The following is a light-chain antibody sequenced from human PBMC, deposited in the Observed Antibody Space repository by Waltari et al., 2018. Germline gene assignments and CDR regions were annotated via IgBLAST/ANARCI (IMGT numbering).Light chain of an antibody. CDR3: ATWDDSLNGPV. CDR2: TTN. Sequence: QSVLTQPPSASGTPGQRVTISCSGNSSNIGNNIVNWYQQLPGTAPKLLIYTTNQRPSGVPARFSGSKSGTSASLAISGLQSEDEADYYCATWDDSLNGPVFGGGTKLTVL. V-gene: IGLV1-44*01. CDR1: SSNIGNNI. J-gene: IGLJ2*01.